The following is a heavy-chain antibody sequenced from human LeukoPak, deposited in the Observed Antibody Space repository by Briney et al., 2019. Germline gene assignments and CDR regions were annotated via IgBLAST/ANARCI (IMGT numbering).Heavy chain of an antibody. J-gene: IGHJ6*02. CDR1: GFTFSSYW. Sequence: GGSPRLSCAASGFTFSSYWMNWARQAPGKGLEWVASINHNGNVNYYVESVKGRFTISRDNAKNSLYLQMSNLRAEDTAVYFCARGGGLDVWGQGATVTVSS. CDR3: ARGGGLDV. V-gene: IGHV3-7*03. CDR2: INHNGNVN. D-gene: IGHD3-16*01.